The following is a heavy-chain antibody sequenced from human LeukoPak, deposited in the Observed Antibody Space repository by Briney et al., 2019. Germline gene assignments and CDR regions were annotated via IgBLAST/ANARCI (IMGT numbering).Heavy chain of an antibody. CDR2: IWYDGSHK. D-gene: IGHD1-1*01. V-gene: IGHV3-33*01. Sequence: GGSLRLSCAASGFTFSSYGMHWVRQAPGKGLEWVAVIWYDGSHKYYADSVKGRFTISRDNSKNTLYLQMNSLRDDDTAVYYCARIGGTGYFDYWGQGTLVTVSS. CDR3: ARIGGTGYFDY. J-gene: IGHJ4*02. CDR1: GFTFSSYG.